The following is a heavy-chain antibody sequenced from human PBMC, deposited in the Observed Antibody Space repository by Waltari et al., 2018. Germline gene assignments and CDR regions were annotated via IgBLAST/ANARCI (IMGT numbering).Heavy chain of an antibody. V-gene: IGHV4-4*02. CDR3: ARDRGRGLYLDS. J-gene: IGHJ4*02. Sequence: QLQLQESSPGLVKPSETLSLTCAVSGDSVTNSYWWSWVRQAPGKGLEWIGQVHGSGRSNYNPFFASRVTVSLDVSNNQVPLKVTSAIAADTAVYYCARDRGRGLYLDSWGPGTLVTVSP. CDR2: VHGSGRS. D-gene: IGHD2-15*01. CDR1: GDSVTNSYW.